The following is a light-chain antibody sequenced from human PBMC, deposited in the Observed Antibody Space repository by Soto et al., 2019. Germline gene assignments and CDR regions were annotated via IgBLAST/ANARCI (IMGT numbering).Light chain of an antibody. J-gene: IGLJ3*02. CDR3: ETWDTNTWV. CDR1: SGHSSYI. CDR2: LESSGSY. V-gene: IGLV4-60*02. Sequence: QSVLTQSSSASASLGSSVKLTCTLSSGHSSYIIAWHQQQPGKAPRYLMKLESSGSYNKASGVPDRFSGSSSGADRYLTISNLQFEDEADYYCETWDTNTWVFGGGTKLTVL.